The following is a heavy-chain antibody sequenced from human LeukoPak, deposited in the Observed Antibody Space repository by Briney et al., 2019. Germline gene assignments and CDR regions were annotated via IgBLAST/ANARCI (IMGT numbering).Heavy chain of an antibody. D-gene: IGHD3-10*01. CDR3: ARITMVRGVITQYYYYYGMDV. J-gene: IGHJ6*02. Sequence: SETLSLTCAVSGDSISSWYWSWIRQPAGKGLEWIGRIYTSGSTNYNPSLKSRVTMSVDTSKNQFSLKLSSVTAADTAVYYCARITMVRGVITQYYYYYGMDVWGQGTTVTVSS. CDR1: GDSISSWY. CDR2: IYTSGST. V-gene: IGHV4-4*07.